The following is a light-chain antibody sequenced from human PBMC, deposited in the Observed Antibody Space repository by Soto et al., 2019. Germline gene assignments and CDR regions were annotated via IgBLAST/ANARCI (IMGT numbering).Light chain of an antibody. CDR2: AAS. J-gene: IGKJ1*01. CDR3: QKYNSALRRT. V-gene: IGKV1-27*01. CDR1: QGISTY. Sequence: DIQMTQSPSSLSASVGDRVSITCRARQGISTYLAWYQQKPGKVPKLLIYAASTLQSGVPSRFSGSGSGTDFTLTISSLQPEDVATYYCQKYNSALRRTFGQGTKVEIK.